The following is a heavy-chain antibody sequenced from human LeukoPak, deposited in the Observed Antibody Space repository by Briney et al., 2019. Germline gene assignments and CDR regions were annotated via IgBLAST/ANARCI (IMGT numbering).Heavy chain of an antibody. V-gene: IGHV4-34*01. J-gene: IGHJ6*03. CDR2: INHSGST. CDR3: ARDCCSSTSPKYYYYMDV. CDR1: GGSFSGYY. Sequence: KPSETLSLTCAVYGGSFSGYYWSWIRQPPGKGLEWIGEINHSGSTNYNPSLKSRVTISVDTSKNQFSLKLSSVTAADTAVYYCARDCCSSTSPKYYYYMDVWGKGTTVTVSS. D-gene: IGHD2-2*01.